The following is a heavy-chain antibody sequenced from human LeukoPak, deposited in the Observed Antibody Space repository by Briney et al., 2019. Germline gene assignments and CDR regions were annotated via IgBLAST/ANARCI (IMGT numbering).Heavy chain of an antibody. D-gene: IGHD2-2*01. CDR1: GFTFSSYS. CDR2: ISSSRSTI. Sequence: GGSLRLSCASSGFTFSSYSMNWVRQAPGKGLEWVSYISSSRSTIYHAYSVKGRFTISRDNAKNSLYLQMNSLRAEDTAVYYCAREYCSSTSCLYDYWGQGTLVTVSS. CDR3: AREYCSSTSCLYDY. J-gene: IGHJ4*02. V-gene: IGHV3-48*01.